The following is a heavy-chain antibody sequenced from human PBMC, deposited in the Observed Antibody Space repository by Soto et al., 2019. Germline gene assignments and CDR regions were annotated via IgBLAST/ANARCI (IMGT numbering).Heavy chain of an antibody. D-gene: IGHD3-10*01. CDR1: GFTFSSYA. CDR3: AKDWGAMVRGVPFDY. Sequence: LRLSCAAPGFTFSSYAMSWVRQAPGKGLEWVSAISGSGGSTYYADSVKGRFTISRDNSKNTLYLQMNSLRAEDTAVYYCAKDWGAMVRGVPFDYWGQGTLVTVSS. V-gene: IGHV3-23*01. J-gene: IGHJ4*02. CDR2: ISGSGGST.